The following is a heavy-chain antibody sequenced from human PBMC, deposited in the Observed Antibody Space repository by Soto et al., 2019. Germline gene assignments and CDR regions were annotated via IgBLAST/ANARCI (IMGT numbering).Heavy chain of an antibody. J-gene: IGHJ6*02. V-gene: IGHV1-46*03. CDR2: INPRGGST. CDR1: GYTLSDYL. D-gene: IGHD3-10*01. Sequence: QVQLVQSGAEVKKPGASVKVSCNASGYTLSDYLMHWVRQAPGQGLEWMGTINPRGGSTRYAENFQGRVTMTTDTSASTVYMGLSSLRSDDTAVFYCARGAGSFVYGMDVWGQGTTVTVSS. CDR3: ARGAGSFVYGMDV.